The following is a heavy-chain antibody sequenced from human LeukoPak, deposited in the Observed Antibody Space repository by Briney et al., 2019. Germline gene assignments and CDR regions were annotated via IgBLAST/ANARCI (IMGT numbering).Heavy chain of an antibody. Sequence: GGSLRLSCAASGFTFSSYAMSWVRQAPGKGLERVSAISGSGGSTYYADSVKGRFTISRDNSKNTLYLQMNSLRAEDTAVYYCARPRVYYYYMDVWGKGTTVTVSS. J-gene: IGHJ6*03. CDR3: ARPRVYYYYMDV. CDR1: GFTFSSYA. CDR2: ISGSGGST. V-gene: IGHV3-23*01.